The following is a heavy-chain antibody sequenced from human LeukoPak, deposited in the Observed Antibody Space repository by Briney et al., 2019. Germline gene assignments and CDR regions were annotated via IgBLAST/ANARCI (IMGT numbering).Heavy chain of an antibody. V-gene: IGHV3-66*02. CDR3: ARGIPVASTYYFDY. CDR2: LYSGGST. Sequence: GGSLRLSCAASGFTVSSNHMSWVRQAPGKGLEWVSVLYSGGSTYYADSVKGRFSVSRDNSKNTLYLQMNSLRTEDTAVYYCARGIPVASTYYFDYWGQGTLVTVSS. D-gene: IGHD6-19*01. J-gene: IGHJ4*02. CDR1: GFTVSSNH.